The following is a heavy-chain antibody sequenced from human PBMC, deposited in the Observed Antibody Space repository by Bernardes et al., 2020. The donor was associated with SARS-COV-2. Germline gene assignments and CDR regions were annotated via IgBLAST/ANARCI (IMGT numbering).Heavy chain of an antibody. CDR1: GFTFSNYW. D-gene: IGHD3-22*01. V-gene: IGHV3-74*01. J-gene: IGHJ4*02. Sequence: GGSLRISYAASGFTFSNYWMHWVRQAPGKGLVWVSRINGDGTGTNYADSVKGRFTISRDNAKDTLYLQMSSLRAEDTAVYYCTRGPLSGYGSFGVWGQGTLVTVSS. CDR2: INGDGTGT. CDR3: TRGPLSGYGSFGV.